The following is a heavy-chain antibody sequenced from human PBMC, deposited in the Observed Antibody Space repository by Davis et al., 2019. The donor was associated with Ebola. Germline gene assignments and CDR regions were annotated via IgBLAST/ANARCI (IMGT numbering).Heavy chain of an antibody. V-gene: IGHV1-3*01. CDR2: INAGNGNT. CDR3: ARVDSGSYYLDAFDI. J-gene: IGHJ3*02. Sequence: AASVKVSCKASGYTFTSYAMHWVRQAPGQRLEWMGWINAGNGNTQYSQKFQGRVTITRDTSASTAYMELSSLRSEDTAVYYCARVDSGSYYLDAFDIWGQGTMVTVSS. CDR1: GYTFTSYA. D-gene: IGHD1-26*01.